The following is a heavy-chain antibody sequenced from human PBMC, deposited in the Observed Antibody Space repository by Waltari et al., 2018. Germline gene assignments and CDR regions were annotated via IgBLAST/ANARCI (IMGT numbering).Heavy chain of an antibody. CDR2: INWSGART. D-gene: IGHD6-19*01. Sequence: EVQLVESGGGMVRPGGSLRLSCAASGFTFNDYGLSWVRQVQGMGLSWVSGINWSGARTSYADSVMGRFTVSRDNAMNSLYLEMSSLRAEDTALYYGVREVLGSGWRESYFFDYWGQGTLVTVSS. CDR1: GFTFNDYG. V-gene: IGHV3-20*04. J-gene: IGHJ4*02. CDR3: VREVLGSGWRESYFFDY.